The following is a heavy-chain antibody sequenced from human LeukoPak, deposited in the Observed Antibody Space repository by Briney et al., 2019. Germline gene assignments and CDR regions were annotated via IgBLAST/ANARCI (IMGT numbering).Heavy chain of an antibody. Sequence: GGSLRLSCAASGFTFSSYNMNWVRQAPGKGLEWVSYISSSSNTIYYADSVKGRFTISRDNAKNSLYLQMNSLRAEDTAVYYCATESGTYSGTCFDYWGQGTLVTVSS. D-gene: IGHD1-26*01. J-gene: IGHJ4*02. CDR3: ATESGTYSGTCFDY. V-gene: IGHV3-48*01. CDR1: GFTFSSYN. CDR2: ISSSSNTI.